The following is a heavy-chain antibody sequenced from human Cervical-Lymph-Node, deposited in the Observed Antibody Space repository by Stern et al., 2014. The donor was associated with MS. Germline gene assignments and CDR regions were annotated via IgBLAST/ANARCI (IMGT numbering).Heavy chain of an antibody. J-gene: IGHJ4*02. Sequence: EVQLVESGGGLVKPGGSLRLSCAASGFTFSRYTMNWVRQAPGKGLGWVSSISSSSSYIHYADSVKGRFTISRDNAKNSLFLQMNSLRAEDTAVYYCARLLVVAATDDDYWGQGTLVTVSS. D-gene: IGHD2-15*01. CDR2: ISSSSSYI. CDR3: ARLLVVAATDDDY. CDR1: GFTFSRYT. V-gene: IGHV3-21*01.